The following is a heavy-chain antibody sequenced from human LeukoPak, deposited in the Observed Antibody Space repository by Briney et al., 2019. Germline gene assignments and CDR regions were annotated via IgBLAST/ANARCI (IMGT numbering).Heavy chain of an antibody. Sequence: APSVKVSCKASGYTFSGYYMHWVRQAPGQGLEWMGWINPNSGGTNYAQKFQGRVTLTRDTSIITVYMELSRLRSDDTAVYYCARDLSGGALGASWIRRQGTMVTVSS. CDR2: INPNSGGT. CDR1: GYTFSGYY. V-gene: IGHV1-2*02. J-gene: IGHJ3*02. CDR3: ARDLSGGALGASWI. D-gene: IGHD2-15*01.